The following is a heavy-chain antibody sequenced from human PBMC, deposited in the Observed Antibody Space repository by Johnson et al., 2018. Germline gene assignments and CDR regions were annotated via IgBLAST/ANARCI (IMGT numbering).Heavy chain of an antibody. CDR1: GFTFSSYV. J-gene: IGHJ3*02. V-gene: IGHV3-30*03. Sequence: QVQLQESGGGVVQPGRSLRLSCEGSGFTFSSYVMHWVRQAPGKGLAWVAVISYDGSNKYYVDSVKGRFIISRDNSKKSLFLQMNRLRVDDTAVYYCARELRLWFLEWLLGRDPGDRWGQGTMGTVSS. CDR3: ARELRLWFLEWLLGRDPGDR. CDR2: ISYDGSNK. D-gene: IGHD3/OR15-3a*01.